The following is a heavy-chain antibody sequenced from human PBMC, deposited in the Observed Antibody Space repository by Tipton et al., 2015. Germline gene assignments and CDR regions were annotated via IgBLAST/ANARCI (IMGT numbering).Heavy chain of an antibody. CDR2: ISFSDTT. J-gene: IGHJ4*02. Sequence: TLSLTCTVSGGSVSSGSYYWSWIRQPPGKGLEWIGYISFSDTTHYNPSLKSRITISLNTSKNQFSLKMRSVTAADTAVYYCARHRPYSSSGADYFDYWGQGTPVTVSS. CDR3: ARHRPYSSSGADYFDY. V-gene: IGHV4-61*01. CDR1: GGSVSSGSYY. D-gene: IGHD6-6*01.